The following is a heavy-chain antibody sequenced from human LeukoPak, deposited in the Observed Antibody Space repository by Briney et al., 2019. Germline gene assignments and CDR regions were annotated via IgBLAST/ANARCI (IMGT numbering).Heavy chain of an antibody. CDR2: IGSSGGAT. Sequence: GWSLRLSCAASGFSFSDHYMSWIRQAPGKGLEWVSYIGSSGGATYYADSVRGRFTISRDNVKNSLFLQMNSLRPEDTAVYYCVRESGYSFDYWGQGSLVTVSS. CDR3: VRESGYSFDY. V-gene: IGHV3-11*04. D-gene: IGHD3-3*01. J-gene: IGHJ4*02. CDR1: GFSFSDHY.